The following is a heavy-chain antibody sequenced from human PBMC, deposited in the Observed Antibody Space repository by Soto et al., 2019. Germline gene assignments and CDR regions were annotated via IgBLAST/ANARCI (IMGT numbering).Heavy chain of an antibody. V-gene: IGHV4-31*03. D-gene: IGHD5-18*01. J-gene: IGHJ4*02. CDR2: IYYSGST. Sequence: SETLSLTCTVSGGSISSGGYYWSWIRQHPGKGLEWIGYIYYSGSTYYNPSLKSRVTISVDTSKNQFSLKLSSVTAADTAVYYCARESSDPLSAMVFDWGQGTLVTVSS. CDR1: GGSISSGGYY. CDR3: ARESSDPLSAMVFD.